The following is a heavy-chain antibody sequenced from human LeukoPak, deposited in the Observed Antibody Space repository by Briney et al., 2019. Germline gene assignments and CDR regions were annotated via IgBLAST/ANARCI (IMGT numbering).Heavy chain of an antibody. CDR2: ISSSSFKI. V-gene: IGHV3-48*04. D-gene: IGHD3-22*01. CDR3: ARDSTDYYDSSGYYGALDS. J-gene: IGHJ4*02. Sequence: GGSLRLSCAVSEFTFVRYAMNWVRQPPGKGLEWDSYISSSSFKIGYADSVKGRFTISRDNAQNSLYLQMHSLRAEDTAVYYCARDSTDYYDSSGYYGALDSWGQGTLVTVSS. CDR1: EFTFVRYA.